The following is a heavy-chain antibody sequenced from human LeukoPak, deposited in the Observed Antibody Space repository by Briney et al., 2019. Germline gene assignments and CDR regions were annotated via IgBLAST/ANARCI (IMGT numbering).Heavy chain of an antibody. J-gene: IGHJ4*02. CDR3: ARTKSCDY. CDR1: GGTFSIYA. CDR2: INPNNGDA. V-gene: IGHV1-2*02. Sequence: GASVRVSCKASGGTFSIYAISWVRQAPGQGLEWMGWINPNNGDANYAQNLQGRVTMTRDTSISTAYMELSSLRSDDTAVYYCARTKSCDYWGQGTLVTVSS.